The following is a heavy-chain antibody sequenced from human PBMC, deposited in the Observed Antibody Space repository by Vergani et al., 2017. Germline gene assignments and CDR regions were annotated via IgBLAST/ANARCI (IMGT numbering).Heavy chain of an antibody. CDR3: ARVAPSNSEVTPTAFDV. CDR1: GYTLTELS. J-gene: IGHJ3*01. V-gene: IGHV1-24*01. CDR2: FDPEDGET. Sequence: QVQLVQSGAEVKKTGASVKVSCKVSGYTLTELSMHWVRQAPGKGLEWMGGFDPEDGETIYAQKFQGRVTMTEDTSTDTAYMELSSLRSDDTAVYFCARVAPSNSEVTPTAFDVWGQGTMVTVSS. D-gene: IGHD1-1*01.